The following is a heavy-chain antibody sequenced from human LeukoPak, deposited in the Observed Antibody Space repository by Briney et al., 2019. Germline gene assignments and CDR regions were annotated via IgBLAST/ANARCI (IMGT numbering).Heavy chain of an antibody. J-gene: IGHJ4*02. CDR2: MNPITGNT. CDR1: GYTFSNND. D-gene: IGHD2-21*02. V-gene: IGHV1-8*03. CDR3: ARGKTMVYCGGDCYRFDN. Sequence: ASVKVSCKASGYTFSNNDINWVRQATGQGLEWMGWMNPITGNTGFAQNFQGRVTITRDTSISTAYMELSRLLSGDTAVYYCARGKTMVYCGGDCYRFDNWGQGTLVTVSS.